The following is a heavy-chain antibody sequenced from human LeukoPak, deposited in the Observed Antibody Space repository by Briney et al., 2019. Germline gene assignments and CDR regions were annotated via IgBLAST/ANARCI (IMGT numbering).Heavy chain of an antibody. D-gene: IGHD5-24*01. CDR2: ISSSSSYI. CDR1: GFTFSSYS. J-gene: IGHJ4*02. CDR3: ARECSVATMCY. Sequence: GGSLRLSCAASGFTFSSYSMNWVRQAPGKGLEWVSSISSSSSYIYYADSVKGRFTISRGNAKNSLYLQMNRLRAEDTAVYYCARECSVATMCYWGQGTLVTVSS. V-gene: IGHV3-21*01.